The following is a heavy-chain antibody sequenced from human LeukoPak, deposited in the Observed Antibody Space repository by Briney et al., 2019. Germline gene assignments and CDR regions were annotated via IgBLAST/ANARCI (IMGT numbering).Heavy chain of an antibody. J-gene: IGHJ4*02. D-gene: IGHD3-22*01. Sequence: GGSLRLSCSASGFTFSDHYMVWVRQAPPKGLQWVDRTRNKANSFTTGTPASMKGRLTNSRDDSKNSLYLQMNSLKTEDTAVYYCVRDYYASSGYYLPDSWGQGTLVTVSS. CDR2: TRNKANSFTT. CDR3: VRDYYASSGYYLPDS. V-gene: IGHV3-72*01. CDR1: GFTFSDHY.